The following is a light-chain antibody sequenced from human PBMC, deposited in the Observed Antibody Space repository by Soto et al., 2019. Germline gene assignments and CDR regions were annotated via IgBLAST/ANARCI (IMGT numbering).Light chain of an antibody. CDR3: QAWDSSINWV. J-gene: IGLJ3*02. CDR2: QDS. Sequence: SYELNQPPSVSVSPGQTASITCSGDKLGDKYACWYQQKPGQSPVLVIYQDSKRPSGIPERFSGSNSGNTATLTISGTQAMDEADYYCQAWDSSINWVFGGGTKLTVL. V-gene: IGLV3-1*01. CDR1: KLGDKY.